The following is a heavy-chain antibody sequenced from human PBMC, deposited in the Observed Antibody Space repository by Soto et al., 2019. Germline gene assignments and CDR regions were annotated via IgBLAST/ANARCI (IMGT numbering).Heavy chain of an antibody. CDR3: ARITGRHLDY. CDR1: SGSISVTNVF. D-gene: IGHD1-20*01. V-gene: IGHV4-39*01. CDR2: IDYSGTA. J-gene: IGHJ4*02. Sequence: SETLSFTCTVSSGSISVTNVFWGWVRQPPGKGLEWIGNIDYSGTAYFSPSLATRVTFHVDTSKNQFSLTLYSVTAADTAVYYRARITGRHLDYWGQGILVTVSS.